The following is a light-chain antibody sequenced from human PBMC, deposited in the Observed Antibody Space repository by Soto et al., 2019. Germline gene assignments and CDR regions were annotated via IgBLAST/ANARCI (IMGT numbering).Light chain of an antibody. Sequence: QSALTQPASVSGSPGQSITISCTGTTSDVGGYNYVSWYQQYPGEAPKLIIFEVSHRPSGISSRFSGSKSANTASLTVSGLQAEDEADYYCTSYAGTKYYVFGTGTKVTVL. CDR2: EVS. CDR1: TSDVGGYNY. J-gene: IGLJ1*01. CDR3: TSYAGTKYYV. V-gene: IGLV2-14*01.